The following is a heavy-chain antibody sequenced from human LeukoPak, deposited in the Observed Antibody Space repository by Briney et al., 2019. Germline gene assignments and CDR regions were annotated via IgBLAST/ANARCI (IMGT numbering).Heavy chain of an antibody. Sequence: SETLSLTCTVSGGSISSYYWSWIRQPPGKGLEWIGYIYYSGSTNYNPSLKSRVTISVDTSKNQFSLKLSSVTAADTAVYYCATSRIPYYGMDVWGQGTTVTVSS. V-gene: IGHV4-59*12. CDR2: IYYSGST. CDR1: GGSISSYY. CDR3: ATSRIPYYGMDV. J-gene: IGHJ6*02. D-gene: IGHD2-15*01.